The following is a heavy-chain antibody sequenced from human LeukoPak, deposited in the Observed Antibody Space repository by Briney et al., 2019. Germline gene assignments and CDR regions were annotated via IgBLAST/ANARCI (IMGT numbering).Heavy chain of an antibody. D-gene: IGHD3-10*01. J-gene: IGHJ4*02. CDR2: IYYSGST. Sequence: SETLSLTCTVSGGSISSSSYYWGWIRQPPGKGLEWIGSIYYSGSTYYNPSLKSRVTISVDTSKNQFSLKLSSVTAADTAVYYCARRPITMVRGVIWGFDYWGQGTLVTVSS. CDR1: GGSISSSSYY. CDR3: ARRPITMVRGVIWGFDY. V-gene: IGHV4-39*01.